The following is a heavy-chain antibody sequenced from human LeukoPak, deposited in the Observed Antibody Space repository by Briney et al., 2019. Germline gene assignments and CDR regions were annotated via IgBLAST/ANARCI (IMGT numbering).Heavy chain of an antibody. J-gene: IGHJ6*03. CDR2: ISGGST. CDR1: GFTFSSYA. CDR3: KKGRGYDFWSGYLYYYYYYMDV. D-gene: IGHD3-3*01. Sequence: GGSLRLSCAASGFTFSSYAMSWVRQAPGKGLEWVSSISGGSTYYADSRKGRFTISRDNSKNTLHLQMNSLRAEDTAVYYCKKGRGYDFWSGYLYYYYYYMDVWGKGTTVTVSS. V-gene: IGHV3-38-3*01.